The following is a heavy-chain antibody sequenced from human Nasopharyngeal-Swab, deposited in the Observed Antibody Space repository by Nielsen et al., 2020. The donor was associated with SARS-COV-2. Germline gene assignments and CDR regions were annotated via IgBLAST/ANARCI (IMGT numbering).Heavy chain of an antibody. CDR3: ASPRDPYYGSGSYDY. Sequence: GESLKISCAASGFTFSSYGMHWVRQAPGKGLEWVAVIWYDGSNKYYADSVKGRFTISRDNSKNTLYLQMNSLRAEDTAVYYCASPRDPYYGSGSYDYWGQGTLVTVSS. D-gene: IGHD3-10*01. CDR2: IWYDGSNK. CDR1: GFTFSSYG. J-gene: IGHJ4*02. V-gene: IGHV3-30*19.